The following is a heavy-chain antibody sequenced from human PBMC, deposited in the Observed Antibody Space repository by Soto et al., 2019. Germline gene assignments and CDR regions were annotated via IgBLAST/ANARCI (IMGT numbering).Heavy chain of an antibody. D-gene: IGHD2-2*01. CDR2: ISSSSSTI. V-gene: IGHV3-48*01. CDR3: ARYCSSTSCYDAFDI. CDR1: GFTFSSYS. J-gene: IGHJ3*02. Sequence: GGSLRLSCAASGFTFSSYSMNWVRQAPGKGLEWVSYISSSSSTIYYAHSVKGRFTISRDNAKNSLYLQMNSLRAEDTAVYYCARYCSSTSCYDAFDIWGQGTMVTVSS.